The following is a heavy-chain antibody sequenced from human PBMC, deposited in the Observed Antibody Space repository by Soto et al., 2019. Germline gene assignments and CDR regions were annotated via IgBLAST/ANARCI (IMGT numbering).Heavy chain of an antibody. Sequence: QVQLVQSGDEMKKPGASVRVSCKASGDRFSSYGLSWARQAPGQGLEWVGWISVSNGNSKSAEKFQGRTSMPTDTFMVTAYMDLKRLRPDDTAMYYCARLGRSNGWHVRPGVIPYWAQGPRITVSS. CDR3: ARLGRSNGWHVRPGVIPY. J-gene: IGHJ4*02. CDR1: GDRFSSYG. CDR2: ISVSNGNS. V-gene: IGHV1-18*04. D-gene: IGHD6-19*01.